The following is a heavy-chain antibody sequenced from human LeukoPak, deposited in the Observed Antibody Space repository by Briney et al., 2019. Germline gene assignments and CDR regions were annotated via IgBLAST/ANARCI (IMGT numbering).Heavy chain of an antibody. D-gene: IGHD6-13*01. V-gene: IGHV3-13*01. CDR3: ARGYASTSQLDP. CDR1: GFTFSSYD. CDR2: INTAGDT. J-gene: IGHJ5*02. Sequence: GGSLRLSCAASGFTFSSYDMHWVRQATGKGLEWVAAINTAGDTYYLDSVKGRFTISRDNSKNTLYLQVSAEDTAIYYCARGYASTSQLDPWGQGTLVTVSS.